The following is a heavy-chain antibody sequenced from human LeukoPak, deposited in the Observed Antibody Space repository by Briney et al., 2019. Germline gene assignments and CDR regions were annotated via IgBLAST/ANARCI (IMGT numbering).Heavy chain of an antibody. Sequence: PGEPLKSPSTQPGNSLSNYSIAGSGKLPGKDLKLMGSVYPGDSDVRYSPSFQGQVTISVDKSIATAYLHWSSLKASDTAIYYCARPHYFHTSDDAFGLWGQGTMVTVSS. J-gene: IGHJ3*01. CDR3: ARPHYFHTSDDAFGL. D-gene: IGHD3-22*01. V-gene: IGHV5-51*01. CDR1: GNSLSNYS. CDR2: VYPGDSDV.